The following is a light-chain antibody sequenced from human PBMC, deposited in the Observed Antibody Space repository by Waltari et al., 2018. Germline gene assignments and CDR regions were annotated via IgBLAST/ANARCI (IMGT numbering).Light chain of an antibody. J-gene: IGKJ2*01. V-gene: IGKV1-39*01. CDR2: GAS. CDR3: QQTYSMFPYT. Sequence: DIQMTQSPSSLSASVGDRVTITCRASQTIGSYLNWYQQKPGRAPKVLIYGASSLQSGVPSRFSGSGSGTDFTLTISRLQPEDSGTYYFQQTYSMFPYTFGQGTKLVI. CDR1: QTIGSY.